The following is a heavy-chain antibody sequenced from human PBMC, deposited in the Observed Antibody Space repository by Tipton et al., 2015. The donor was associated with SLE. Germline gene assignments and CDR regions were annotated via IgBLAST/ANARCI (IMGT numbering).Heavy chain of an antibody. J-gene: IGHJ5*02. CDR3: ARDGGGYWGSS. CDR2: MFSADRT. CDR1: GFTVSFNY. Sequence: SLRLSCADSGFTVSFNYMTWVRQAPGKGLEWVSFMFSADRTFYTDSVKGRFTISRDNSKRTLYLQMSSLRPEDTAVYYCARDGGGYWGSSWGPGTLGIVSS. V-gene: IGHV3-66*02. D-gene: IGHD3-16*01.